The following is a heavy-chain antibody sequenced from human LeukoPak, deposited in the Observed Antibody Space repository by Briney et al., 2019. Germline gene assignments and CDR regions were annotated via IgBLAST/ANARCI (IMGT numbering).Heavy chain of an antibody. CDR3: ARVGGITMIVVVIDDAFDI. J-gene: IGHJ3*02. Sequence: PSETLSLTCTVSGGSISSSSYYWGWIRQPPGKGLEWIGSIYYSGSTYYNPSLKSRVTISVDKSKNQFSLKLSSVTAADTAVYYCARVGGITMIVVVIDDAFDIWGQGTMVTVSS. V-gene: IGHV4-39*07. D-gene: IGHD3-22*01. CDR2: IYYSGST. CDR1: GGSISSSSYY.